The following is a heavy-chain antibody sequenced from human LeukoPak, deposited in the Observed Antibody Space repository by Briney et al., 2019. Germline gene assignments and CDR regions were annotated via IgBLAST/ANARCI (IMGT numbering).Heavy chain of an antibody. CDR1: GGSISSSRFY. J-gene: IGHJ4*02. CDR2: IYYSGST. Sequence: SETLSLTCTVSGGSISSSRFYWGWIRQPPGKGLEWIGSIYYSGSTYYNPSLKSRVTISVDTSKNHFSLKMTPVTAADTAVYSCARYGDSSGYSTIDYWGQGTLVTVSS. V-gene: IGHV4-39*07. CDR3: ARYGDSSGYSTIDY. D-gene: IGHD3-22*01.